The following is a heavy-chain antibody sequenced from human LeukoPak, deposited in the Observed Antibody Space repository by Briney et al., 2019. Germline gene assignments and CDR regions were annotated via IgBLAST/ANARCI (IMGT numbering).Heavy chain of an antibody. D-gene: IGHD4-23*01. Sequence: ASVKVSCKASGYTFTSYYMHWVRRAPGQGLEWMGIINPSGGSTSYAQKFQGRVTMTRDMSTSTVYMELSSLRSEDTAVYYCAANYGGNRYYFDYWGQGTLVTVSS. CDR1: GYTFTSYY. V-gene: IGHV1-46*01. J-gene: IGHJ4*02. CDR2: INPSGGST. CDR3: AANYGGNRYYFDY.